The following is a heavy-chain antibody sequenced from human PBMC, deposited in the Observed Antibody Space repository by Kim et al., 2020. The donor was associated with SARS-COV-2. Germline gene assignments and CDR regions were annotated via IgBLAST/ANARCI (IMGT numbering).Heavy chain of an antibody. Sequence: GGSLRRSCVASGFTFDTYAMSWVRQAPGKGLEWVSVISGGAVNKFYADSVRGRFTISRDNSKNTLYLQMKSLRDDDTALYYCAKMVIMDGYNYFYYYAM. CDR1: GFTFDTYA. D-gene: IGHD2-21*01. V-gene: IGHV3-23*01. J-gene: IGHJ6*01. CDR2: ISGGAVNK. CDR3: AKMVIMDGYNYFYYYAM.